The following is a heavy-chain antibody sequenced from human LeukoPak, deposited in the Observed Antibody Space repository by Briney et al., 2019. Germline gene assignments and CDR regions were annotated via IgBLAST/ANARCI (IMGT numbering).Heavy chain of an antibody. Sequence: PGGSLRLSCAASGFTFSSYGMQWVRQAPGKGLEWVAFIHYEGSNKYYANSVKGRFTISRDNSKNTLYLHMNSLRAEDTAVYYCAKDPIRGVRPYYFSSWGQGTLVTVSS. D-gene: IGHD3-10*01. CDR1: GFTFSSYG. CDR2: IHYEGSNK. CDR3: AKDPIRGVRPYYFSS. V-gene: IGHV3-30*02. J-gene: IGHJ4*02.